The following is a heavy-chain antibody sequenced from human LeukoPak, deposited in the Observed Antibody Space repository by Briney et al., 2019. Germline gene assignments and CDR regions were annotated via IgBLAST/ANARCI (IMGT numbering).Heavy chain of an antibody. J-gene: IGHJ4*02. CDR3: ARAPMSSHQLLPEPYFDY. CDR2: IIPIFGTA. CDR1: GGTFSSYA. V-gene: IGHV1-69*13. D-gene: IGHD2-2*01. Sequence: EASVKVSCKASGGTFSSYAISWVRQAPGQGLEWMGGIIPIFGTANYAQKFQGRVTITADESTSTAYMELSSLRSEDTAVYYCARAPMSSHQLLPEPYFDYWGQGTLVTVSS.